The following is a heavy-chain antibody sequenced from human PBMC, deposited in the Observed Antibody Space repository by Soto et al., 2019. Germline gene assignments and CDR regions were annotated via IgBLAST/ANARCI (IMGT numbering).Heavy chain of an antibody. D-gene: IGHD3-22*01. J-gene: IGHJ3*02. CDR2: ISYDGSNK. Sequence: PGGSLRLSCAASGFTFSSYAMHWVRQAPGKGLEWVAVISYDGSNKYYADSVEGRFTISRDNSKNTLCLQMNSLRAEDTAVYYCARDLGYYDSSGRRSAFDIWGQGTMVTVSS. V-gene: IGHV3-30-3*01. CDR1: GFTFSSYA. CDR3: ARDLGYYDSSGRRSAFDI.